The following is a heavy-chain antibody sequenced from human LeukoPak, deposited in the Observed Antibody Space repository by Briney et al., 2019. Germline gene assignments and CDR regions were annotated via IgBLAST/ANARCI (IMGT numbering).Heavy chain of an antibody. CDR2: IKEDGSEK. CDR3: ARQGDDY. CDR1: GFTFSIYS. V-gene: IGHV3-7*01. J-gene: IGHJ4*01. Sequence: TGGSLRLSCAASGFTFSIYSMNWVRQAPGKGLECVANIKEDGSEKYYVDSVKGRFTISRDNAKNSLYLQMNSLRAEDTAVYYCARQGDDYWGHGTLVTVSS. D-gene: IGHD3-16*01.